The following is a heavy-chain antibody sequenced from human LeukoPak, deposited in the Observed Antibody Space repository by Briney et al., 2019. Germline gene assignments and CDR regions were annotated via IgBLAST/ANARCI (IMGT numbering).Heavy chain of an antibody. CDR2: ISYDGNNK. V-gene: IGHV3-30*14. CDR1: GFTFSNYD. Sequence: GGSLRLSCAASGFTFSNYDMHWVRQAPGKGLEWVAVISYDGNNKDFADSVKGRFTISRDNSKNTLYLQMNSLRAEDTAVYYCACVPCRYYYGSGSYQNWFDPWGQGTLVTVSS. J-gene: IGHJ5*02. CDR3: ACVPCRYYYGSGSYQNWFDP. D-gene: IGHD3-10*01.